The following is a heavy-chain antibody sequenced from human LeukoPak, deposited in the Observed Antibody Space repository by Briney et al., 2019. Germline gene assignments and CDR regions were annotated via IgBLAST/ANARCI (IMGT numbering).Heavy chain of an antibody. CDR3: TTDWPVLRGFGELPPIFYY. J-gene: IGHJ4*02. D-gene: IGHD3-10*01. V-gene: IGHV3-15*01. CDR1: GFTFSNAW. Sequence: PGGSLRLSCAASGFTFSNAWMSWVRQAPGKGLEWVGRIKSKTDGGTTDYAAPVKGRFTISRDDSKNTLYLQMNSLKTGHTAVYNCTTDWPVLRGFGELPPIFYYGGQGTLVTVSS. CDR2: IKSKTDGGTT.